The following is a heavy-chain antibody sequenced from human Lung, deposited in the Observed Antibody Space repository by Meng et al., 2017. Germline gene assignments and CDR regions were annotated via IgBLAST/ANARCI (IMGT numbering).Heavy chain of an antibody. J-gene: IGHJ4*02. CDR3: ATGAAAADH. Sequence: EVQLVESGGGLVKPGGSLRLSCVASGFSFTDAWMSWVRQAPGKGLEWVGRIKSNSDGGTTDYAAPVKGRFTISRDDSKNTLYLQMNSLITEDTAVYFCATGAAAADHWGQGTLVTVFS. CDR1: GFSFTDAW. CDR2: IKSNSDGGTT. V-gene: IGHV3-15*01. D-gene: IGHD6-13*01.